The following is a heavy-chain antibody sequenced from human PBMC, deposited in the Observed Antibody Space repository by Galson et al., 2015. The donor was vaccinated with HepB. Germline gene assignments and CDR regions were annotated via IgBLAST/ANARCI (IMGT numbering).Heavy chain of an antibody. V-gene: IGHV3-23*01. CDR1: GFTFSNYA. D-gene: IGHD6-19*01. Sequence: SLRLSCAVTGFTFSNYAMSWVRQAPGKGLEWVSGISGSGGGTDYADSVKGRFSISRDNSRNTMYLQMTSLIVEDTAVYYCARRDSSGWGYFEYWGQGSLVTVSS. CDR2: ISGSGGGT. J-gene: IGHJ4*02. CDR3: ARRDSSGWGYFEY.